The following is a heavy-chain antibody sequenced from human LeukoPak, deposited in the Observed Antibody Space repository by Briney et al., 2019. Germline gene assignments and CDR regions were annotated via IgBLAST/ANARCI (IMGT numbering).Heavy chain of an antibody. D-gene: IGHD6-19*01. J-gene: IGHJ2*01. V-gene: IGHV3-53*01. CDR3: VRERTPGRQFFDL. Sequence: PGGSLRLSCAASEFSVSSNYMTWVRQAPGKGLEWVSVIHSDGTTYYADSVRGRFTISTDNFKNSLFLQMNSMGADDTAVYYCVRERTPGRQFFDLWGRGTLVTVSS. CDR2: IHSDGTT. CDR1: EFSVSSNY.